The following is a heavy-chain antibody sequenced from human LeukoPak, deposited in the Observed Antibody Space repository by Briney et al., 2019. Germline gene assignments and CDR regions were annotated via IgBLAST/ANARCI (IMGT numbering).Heavy chain of an antibody. Sequence: PSETLSLTCTVSGGSISSYYWSWIRQPPGKGLEWIGYIYYSGSTNYNPSFKSRVTISVDTSKNQFSLKLSSVTAADTAVYYCARGQLRQRWLQSYAFDIWGQGTMVTVSS. V-gene: IGHV4-59*01. CDR1: GGSISSYY. CDR2: IYYSGST. D-gene: IGHD5-24*01. J-gene: IGHJ3*02. CDR3: ARGQLRQRWLQSYAFDI.